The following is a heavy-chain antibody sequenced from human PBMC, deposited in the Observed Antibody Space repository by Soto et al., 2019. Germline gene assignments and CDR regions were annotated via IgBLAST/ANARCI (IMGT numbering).Heavy chain of an antibody. CDR3: ARDRVTMIVVNGMDV. J-gene: IGHJ6*02. CDR2: INSDGSST. V-gene: IGHV3-74*01. CDR1: GFTFSSYW. D-gene: IGHD3-22*01. Sequence: EVQLVESGGGLVQPGGSLRLSCAASGFTFSSYWMHWVRQAPGKGLVWVSRINSDGSSTSYADSVKGRFTISRDNAKNTRYLQMNSLRAEDTAVYCCARDRVTMIVVNGMDVWGQGTTVTVSS.